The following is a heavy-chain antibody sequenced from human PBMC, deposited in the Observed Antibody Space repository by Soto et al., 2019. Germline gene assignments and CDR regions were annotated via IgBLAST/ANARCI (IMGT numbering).Heavy chain of an antibody. V-gene: IGHV4-39*01. Sequence: SETLSLTCTVSGGSISSSSYYWGWIRQPPGKGLEWIGSIYYSGSTYYNPSLKSRVTISVDTSKNQFSLKLSSVTAADTAVYYCARHRRTTVEANNWSDPWGQGTLVTVSS. J-gene: IGHJ5*02. CDR3: ARHRRTTVEANNWSDP. CDR2: IYYSGST. CDR1: GGSISSSSYY. D-gene: IGHD4-17*01.